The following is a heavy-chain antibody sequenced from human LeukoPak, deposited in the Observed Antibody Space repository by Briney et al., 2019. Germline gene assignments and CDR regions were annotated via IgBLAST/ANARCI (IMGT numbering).Heavy chain of an antibody. J-gene: IGHJ5*02. CDR1: GFPFSSYS. CDR3: AKVNYYGPYL. CDR2: IDSTTGGS. Sequence: GGSLRLSCAASGFPFSSYSMSWVRQAPGKGLEWVSTIDSTTGGSYYADSVKGRFIISRDNSQNTLYLQLNSLRADDTAVYYCAKVNYYGPYLWGQGTLVTVSS. D-gene: IGHD3-22*01. V-gene: IGHV3-23*01.